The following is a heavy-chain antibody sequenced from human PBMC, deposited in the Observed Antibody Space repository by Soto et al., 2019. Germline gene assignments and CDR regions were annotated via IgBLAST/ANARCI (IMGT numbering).Heavy chain of an antibody. Sequence: SVKISSNASGRTVSDSVTSCGRLAPGQGLEWRGGIVPIFGKANLAEKFQDRVTITADESTSTAYMKLSSLRSEDTAVYYCARGRDGSNYYFDYWGQGTLVTVSS. CDR3: ARGRDGSNYYFDY. CDR1: GRTVSDSV. J-gene: IGHJ4*02. D-gene: IGHD3-10*01. V-gene: IGHV1-69*13. CDR2: IVPIFGKA.